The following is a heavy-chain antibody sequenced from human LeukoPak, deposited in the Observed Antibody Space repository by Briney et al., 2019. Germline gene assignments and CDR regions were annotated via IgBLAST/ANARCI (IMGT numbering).Heavy chain of an antibody. CDR2: ISSSSSTI. Sequence: GGSLRLSCAASGFTFSSYSMNWVRQAPGKGLEWVSYISSSSSTIYYADSVKGRFTISRDNAKNSLYLQMNSLRAEDTAVYYCARDSRIVAAAGLSGDNWFDPWGQGTLVTVSS. J-gene: IGHJ5*02. CDR3: ARDSRIVAAAGLSGDNWFDP. D-gene: IGHD6-13*01. V-gene: IGHV3-48*01. CDR1: GFTFSSYS.